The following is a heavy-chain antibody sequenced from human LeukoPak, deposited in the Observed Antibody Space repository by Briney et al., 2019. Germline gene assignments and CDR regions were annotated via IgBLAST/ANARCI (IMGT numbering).Heavy chain of an antibody. D-gene: IGHD2-15*01. CDR3: AAIQGSFDY. J-gene: IGHJ4*02. V-gene: IGHV4-38-2*02. Sequence: SETLSLICTVSGYSISSGYYWGWIRQSPGKGLEWIGSIYHTGDTYYNPSVRSRVTISVDTSKNHFSLKVSSVTATDTAVYYCAAIQGSFDYWGQGTLVIVSS. CDR1: GYSISSGYY. CDR2: IYHTGDT.